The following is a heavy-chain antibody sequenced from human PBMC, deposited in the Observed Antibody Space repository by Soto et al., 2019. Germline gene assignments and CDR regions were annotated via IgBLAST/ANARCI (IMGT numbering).Heavy chain of an antibody. D-gene: IGHD5-18*01. V-gene: IGHV4-31*03. CDR1: GGSIRSGGYY. CDR3: ARDQPRGDSYGAFDY. Sequence: QVQLQESGPGLVKPSPTLSLTCTVSGGSIRSGGYYWRWIRQHPGKGLEGMGYIYYSGSTYYTPALKSRVTTAVDTAKNQCSLKLSSVTAADTAVYYGARDQPRGDSYGAFDYWGQGTLVTVSS. CDR2: IYYSGST. J-gene: IGHJ4*02.